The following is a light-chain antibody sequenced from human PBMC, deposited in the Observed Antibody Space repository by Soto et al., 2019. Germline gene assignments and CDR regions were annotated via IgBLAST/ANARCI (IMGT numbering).Light chain of an antibody. J-gene: IGLJ3*02. CDR2: DVS. CDR1: SSDVGGYNY. V-gene: IGLV2-11*01. CDR3: CSYAGNSLWV. Sequence: QSALTQPRSVSGSPGQSVTIYCTGTSSDVGGYNYVSWYQQHPGKAPKLMIYDVSKWPSGVPDRFSGSKSGNTASLTISGLQAEDEADYYCCSYAGNSLWVFGGGTKLTFL.